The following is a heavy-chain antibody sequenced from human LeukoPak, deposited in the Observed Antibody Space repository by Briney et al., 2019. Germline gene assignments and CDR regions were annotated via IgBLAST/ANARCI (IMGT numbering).Heavy chain of an antibody. D-gene: IGHD6-25*01. J-gene: IGHJ4*02. V-gene: IGHV3-21*01. CDR2: ISPSSTYI. CDR1: GFTFSDYI. Sequence: GESLNISCAASGFTFSDYIMSWVRPAPGKGLGWGSSISPSSTYIYYAGSLKGRITIYRDNAKNSLYLQMNSLRAEDTAVYYCVRHRSATDYWGQGALVTVSS. CDR3: VRHRSATDY.